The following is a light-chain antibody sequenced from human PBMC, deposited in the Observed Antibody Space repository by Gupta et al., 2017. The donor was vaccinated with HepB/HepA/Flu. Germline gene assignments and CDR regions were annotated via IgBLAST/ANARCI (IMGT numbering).Light chain of an antibody. J-gene: IGKJ1*01. CDR3: QQYNHRFGP. V-gene: IGKV3-15*01. Sequence: VLTPSPATLSVSPGERATLSCRASQSVSSNFAGYQQKPGQAPRSLIYGASTRATGSPARCSGSGSGTEVTPTISSMQSEDFAVDYCQQYNHRFGPFGQGTKVEIK. CDR2: GAS. CDR1: QSVSSN.